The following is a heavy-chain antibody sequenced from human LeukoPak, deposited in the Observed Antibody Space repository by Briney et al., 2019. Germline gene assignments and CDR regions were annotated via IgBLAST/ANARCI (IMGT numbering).Heavy chain of an antibody. CDR3: AKDSRGYAN. J-gene: IGHJ4*02. D-gene: IGHD5-18*01. V-gene: IGHV3-23*01. CDR1: GFTVSANY. CDR2: ISGSGGST. Sequence: GGSLRLSCAASGFTVSANYMTWVRQAPGKGLEWVSVISGSGGSTYYADSVKGRFTISRDNSKNTLYLQMNSLRAEDTAVYYCAKDSRGYANWGQGTLVTVSS.